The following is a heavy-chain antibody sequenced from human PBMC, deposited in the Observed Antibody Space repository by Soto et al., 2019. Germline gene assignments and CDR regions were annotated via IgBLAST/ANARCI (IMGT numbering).Heavy chain of an antibody. CDR2: IIPIFGTA. V-gene: IGHV1-69*12. CDR1: GGTFSSYA. CDR3: ARDSAQPHGGVRLLKYGMDV. D-gene: IGHD1-26*01. J-gene: IGHJ6*02. Sequence: QVQLVQSGAEVKKPGSSVKVSCKASGGTFSSYAISWVRQAPGQGLEWMGGIIPIFGTANYAQKFQGRVTITADESTSTAYMELSSLRSEDTAVYYCARDSAQPHGGVRLLKYGMDVWGQGTTVTVSS.